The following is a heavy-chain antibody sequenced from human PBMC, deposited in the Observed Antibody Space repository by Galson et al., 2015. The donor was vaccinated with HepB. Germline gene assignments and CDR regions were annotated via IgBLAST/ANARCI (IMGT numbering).Heavy chain of an antibody. D-gene: IGHD3-22*01. CDR2: ISAYNGNT. Sequence: SVKVSCKASGYTFTSYGISWVRQAPGQGLEWMGWISAYNGNTNYAQKLQGRVTMTTDTSTSTAYMELRSLRSDDTAVYYCARDSTLYYDSSGYPYGMDVWGQGTTVTVSS. J-gene: IGHJ6*02. CDR3: ARDSTLYYDSSGYPYGMDV. V-gene: IGHV1-18*04. CDR1: GYTFTSYG.